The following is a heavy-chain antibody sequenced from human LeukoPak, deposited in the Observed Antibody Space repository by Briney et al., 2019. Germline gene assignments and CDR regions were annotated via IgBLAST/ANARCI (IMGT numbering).Heavy chain of an antibody. CDR2: INHSGST. D-gene: IGHD4-11*01. CDR1: GGSFSGYY. Sequence: SETLSLTCAVYGGSFSGYYWSWIRQPPGKGLEWIGEINHSGSTNYNPSLKSRVTISVDTSKSQFSLKLSSVTAADTAVYYCASGPSINWFDPWGQGTLVTVSS. J-gene: IGHJ5*02. V-gene: IGHV4-34*01. CDR3: ASGPSINWFDP.